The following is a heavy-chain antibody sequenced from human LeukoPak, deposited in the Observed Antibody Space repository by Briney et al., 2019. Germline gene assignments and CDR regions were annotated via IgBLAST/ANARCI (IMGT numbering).Heavy chain of an antibody. CDR3: ARDFVTPAIGFYYYGMDV. J-gene: IGHJ6*02. CDR1: GYTLTELS. D-gene: IGHD3-16*02. CDR2: FDPEDGET. V-gene: IGHV1-24*01. Sequence: ASVKVSCKVSGYTLTELSMHWVRQAPGKGLEWMGGFDPEDGETIYAQKFQGRVTMTEDTSTDTAYMELSSLRSEDTAVYYCARDFVTPAIGFYYYGMDVWGQGTTVTVSS.